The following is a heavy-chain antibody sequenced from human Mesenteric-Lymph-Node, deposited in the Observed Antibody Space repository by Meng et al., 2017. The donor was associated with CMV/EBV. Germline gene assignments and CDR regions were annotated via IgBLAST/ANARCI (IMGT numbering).Heavy chain of an antibody. D-gene: IGHD6-19*01. V-gene: IGHV3-23*01. CDR1: GFSFSTYA. CDR2: LGGNDDST. CDR3: ARESRSSAWNNWYFDI. J-gene: IGHJ2*01. Sequence: GESLKISCAASGFSFSTYAMTWVRQASGRGLEWVSGLGGNDDSTYYADSVKGRFTISRDNSKNTLYLQMNSLGAGDTAVYYCARESRSSAWNNWYFDIWGRGTLVTVSS.